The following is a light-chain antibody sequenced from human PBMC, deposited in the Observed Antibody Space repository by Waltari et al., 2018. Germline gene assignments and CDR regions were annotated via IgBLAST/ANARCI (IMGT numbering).Light chain of an antibody. CDR1: QGISSY. J-gene: IGKJ5*01. Sequence: DIQLTQSPSFLSASVGDRVTITCRASQGISSYLAWYQQKPGKAPKLLIYAASTLQSGVPSRFSGSGSGTEFTLTISSLQPEDFVSYYCQQHDSYPLTFGGGTRLEIK. V-gene: IGKV1-9*01. CDR2: AAS. CDR3: QQHDSYPLT.